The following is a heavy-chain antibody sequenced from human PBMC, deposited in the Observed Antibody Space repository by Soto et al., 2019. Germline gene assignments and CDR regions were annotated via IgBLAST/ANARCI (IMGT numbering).Heavy chain of an antibody. CDR1: GGSIRGGDYY. CDR3: ASGIGLSGIGYGGYDL. CDR2: IYRRERT. V-gene: IGHV4-31*03. Sequence: SETLSLTCTFSGGSIRGGDYYLNWIRQFPGKGLEWIASIYRRERTEYNPSLQSRIAISADTSNILVVLRLTSVTAADTATYSCASGIGLSGIGYGGYDLWGEGTRVTDS. D-gene: IGHD2-15*01. J-gene: IGHJ3*01.